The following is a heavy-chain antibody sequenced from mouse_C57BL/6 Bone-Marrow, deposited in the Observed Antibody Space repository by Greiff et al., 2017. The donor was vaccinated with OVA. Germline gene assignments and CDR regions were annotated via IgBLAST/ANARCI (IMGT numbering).Heavy chain of an antibody. V-gene: IGHV1-54*01. J-gene: IGHJ2*01. CDR1: GYAFTNYL. Sequence: QVQLQQSGAELVRPGTSVKVSCKASGYAFTNYLIEWVKQRPGQGLEWIGVINPGSGGTNYNEKFKGKATLTADKSSSTAYMQLSSLTSEDSAVYFGARGDYYGSSYDYFDYWGQGTTLTVSS. CDR3: ARGDYYGSSYDYFDY. CDR2: INPGSGGT. D-gene: IGHD1-1*01.